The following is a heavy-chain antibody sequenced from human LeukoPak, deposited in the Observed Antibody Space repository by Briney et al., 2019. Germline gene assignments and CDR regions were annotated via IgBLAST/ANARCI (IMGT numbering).Heavy chain of an antibody. CDR1: GGSFSGYY. V-gene: IGHV4-34*01. D-gene: IGHD2-15*01. CDR3: ARGSTDGYCSGGSCYSTSNWFDP. J-gene: IGHJ5*02. CDR2: INHSGST. Sequence: SETLSLTCAVYGGSFSGYYWSWIRQPPGKGLEWIGEINHSGSTNYNPSLKSRVTISADTSKNQFSLKLSSVTAADTAVYYCARGSTDGYCSGGSCYSTSNWFDPWGQGTLVTVSS.